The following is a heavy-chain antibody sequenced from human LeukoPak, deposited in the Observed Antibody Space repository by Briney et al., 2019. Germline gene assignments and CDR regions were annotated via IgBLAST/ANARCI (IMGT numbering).Heavy chain of an antibody. CDR3: AKGSIPAAVTYYMDV. CDR1: GFTFSSYS. CDR2: ISSSSSYI. J-gene: IGHJ6*03. D-gene: IGHD2-2*01. Sequence: PGGSLRLSCAASGFTFSSYSMNWVRQAPGKGLEWVSSISSSSSYIYYADSVKGRFTISRDNSKNTLYLQMNSLRAEDTAVYYCAKGSIPAAVTYYMDVWGEGTTVTVSS. V-gene: IGHV3-21*01.